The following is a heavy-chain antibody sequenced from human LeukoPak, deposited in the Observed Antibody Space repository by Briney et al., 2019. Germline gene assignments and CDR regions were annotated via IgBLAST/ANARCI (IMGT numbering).Heavy chain of an antibody. Sequence: GGSLRLSCAASGFTFSSYAMSWVRQAPGKGLEWVSAISGSGGSTYYADSVKGRFTISRDNSKNTLYQQMNSLRAEDTAVYYCAKDGMGDSSWFFDYWGQGTLVTVSS. D-gene: IGHD6-13*01. V-gene: IGHV3-23*01. CDR2: ISGSGGST. CDR3: AKDGMGDSSWFFDY. CDR1: GFTFSSYA. J-gene: IGHJ4*02.